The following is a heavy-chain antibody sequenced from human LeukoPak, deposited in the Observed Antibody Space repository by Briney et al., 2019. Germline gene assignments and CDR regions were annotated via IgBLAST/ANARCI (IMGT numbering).Heavy chain of an antibody. D-gene: IGHD3-16*01. CDR3: AKADATIGGAFDT. CDR1: RFTFRNYA. CDR2: ISGTADSK. J-gene: IGHJ3*02. Sequence: GGSLRLSCAAPRFTFRNYAMSWVRQAPGRGLEWLCIISGTADSKYYADSVKGRFIISRDNPRSTLYLEMNILRAEDTAVYYCAKADATIGGAFDTWGQGTMVIVSS. V-gene: IGHV3-23*01.